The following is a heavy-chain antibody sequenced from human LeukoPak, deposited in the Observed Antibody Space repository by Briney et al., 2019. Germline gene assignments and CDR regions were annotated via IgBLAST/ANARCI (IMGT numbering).Heavy chain of an antibody. Sequence: GASVKVSCKASGYTFTSYGISWVRQAPGQGLEWMGWISAYNGNTNYAQKLQGRVTMTTDTPTSTAYMELRSLRSDDTAVYYCARDEGIAVAERTFDIWGQGTMVTVSS. V-gene: IGHV1-18*01. J-gene: IGHJ3*02. CDR2: ISAYNGNT. CDR1: GYTFTSYG. CDR3: ARDEGIAVAERTFDI. D-gene: IGHD6-19*01.